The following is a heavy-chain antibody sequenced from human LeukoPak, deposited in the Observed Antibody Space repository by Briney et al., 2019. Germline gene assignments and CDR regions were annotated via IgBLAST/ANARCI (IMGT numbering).Heavy chain of an antibody. CDR1: GFTFSSHS. CDR2: ISSSGSTI. CDR3: AKDSLGSSSKNWFDP. Sequence: GGSLRLSRAASGFTFSSHSMNWVRQAPGKGLEWVSYISSSGSTIYYADSVKGRFSISRDNAKNSLHLQMNSLRAEDTAVYYCAKDSLGSSSKNWFDPWGQGTLVTVSS. D-gene: IGHD6-13*01. V-gene: IGHV3-48*01. J-gene: IGHJ5*02.